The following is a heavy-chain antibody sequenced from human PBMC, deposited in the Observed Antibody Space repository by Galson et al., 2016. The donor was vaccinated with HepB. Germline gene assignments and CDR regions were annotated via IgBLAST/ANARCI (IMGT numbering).Heavy chain of an antibody. CDR1: GGSISNSSYF. CDR3: ATDPGSGVFDY. CDR2: IYYGGST. J-gene: IGHJ4*02. V-gene: IGHV4-39*02. Sequence: LTCTVSGGSISNSSYFWGWIRQPPGKGLEWIGTIYYGGSTYYNPSLKSRVTISVDTSKNQFSLRLNSVTAADATVYYCATDPGSGVFDYWGQGTLVTVSS. D-gene: IGHD6-19*01.